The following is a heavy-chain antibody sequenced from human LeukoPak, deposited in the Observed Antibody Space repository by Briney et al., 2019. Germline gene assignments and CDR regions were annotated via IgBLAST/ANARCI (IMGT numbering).Heavy chain of an antibody. D-gene: IGHD3-10*01. CDR3: AREFPYGSGSYRSWGNWFDP. V-gene: IGHV4-39*07. CDR1: DDSITMYY. Sequence: SETLSLTCSVSDDSITMYYWGWIRQPPGKGLEWIGSIYYSGSTYYNPSLKSRVTISVDTSKNRFSLKLSSVTAADTAVYYCAREFPYGSGSYRSWGNWFDPWGQGTLVTVSS. CDR2: IYYSGST. J-gene: IGHJ5*02.